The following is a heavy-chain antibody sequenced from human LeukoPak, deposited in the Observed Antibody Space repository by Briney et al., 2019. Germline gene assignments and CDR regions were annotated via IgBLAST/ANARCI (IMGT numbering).Heavy chain of an antibody. CDR3: ARHPYYDSSGYYLPYFDY. D-gene: IGHD3-22*01. V-gene: IGHV5-51*01. CDR2: IYPGDSDT. J-gene: IGHJ4*02. Sequence: GESLKISCKGSGYSFTSYWTGWVRQMPGKGLEWMGIIYPGDSDTRYSPSFQGQVTISADKSISTAYLQWSSLKASDTAMYYCARHPYYDSSGYYLPYFDYWGQGTLVTVSS. CDR1: GYSFTSYW.